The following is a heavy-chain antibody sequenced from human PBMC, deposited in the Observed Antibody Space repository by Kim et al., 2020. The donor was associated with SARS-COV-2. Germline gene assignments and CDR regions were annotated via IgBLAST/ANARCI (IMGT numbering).Heavy chain of an antibody. CDR2: IYWDDDK. D-gene: IGHD3-3*01. Sequence: SGPTLVNPTQTLTLTCTFSGFSLSTSGVGVGWIRQPPGKALEWLALIYWDDDKRYSPSLKSRLTITKDTSKNQVVLTMTNMDPVDTATYYCANRSGGFWSGYFNYWGQGTLVTVSS. CDR1: GFSLSTSGVG. CDR3: ANRSGGFWSGYFNY. V-gene: IGHV2-5*02. J-gene: IGHJ4*02.